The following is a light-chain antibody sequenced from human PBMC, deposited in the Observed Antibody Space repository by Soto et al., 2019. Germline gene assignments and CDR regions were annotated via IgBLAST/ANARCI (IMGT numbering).Light chain of an antibody. Sequence: DIVLMLSPGTLSLSPGERATLSCRASQRGSSSCFASYQQKPGQPPRRLLYGASSRATAIPDRLSGSGSGTDFSLTISRLEHEDYAVYYCQQYYGSPPITFGPGTKVDIK. CDR2: GAS. V-gene: IGKV3-20*01. CDR3: QQYYGSPPIT. J-gene: IGKJ3*01. CDR1: QRGSSSC.